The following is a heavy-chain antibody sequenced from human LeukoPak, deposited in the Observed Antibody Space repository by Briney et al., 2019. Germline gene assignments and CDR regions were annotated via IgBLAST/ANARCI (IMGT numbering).Heavy chain of an antibody. J-gene: IGHJ3*01. V-gene: IGHV1-8*01. Sequence: ASVKVSCKASGYSFTTYDINWVRQATGQGLEWMGWMNPNNGNTDYAQKFQGRVTMTRDTSISTAYMELNSLRSEETAVYFCARWRTWDAFDLWGQGTMVTVSS. CDR1: GYSFTTYD. CDR2: MNPNNGNT. CDR3: ARWRTWDAFDL. D-gene: IGHD1-7*01.